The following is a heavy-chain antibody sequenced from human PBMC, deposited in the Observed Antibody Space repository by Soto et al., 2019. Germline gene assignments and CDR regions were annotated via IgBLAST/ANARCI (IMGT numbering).Heavy chain of an antibody. CDR3: AHSGYDFWSGYYRSRWFDP. CDR1: GFSLSTSGVG. V-gene: IGHV2-5*01. Sequence: QITLKESGPTLVKPTQTLTLTCTFSGFSLSTSGVGVGWIRQPPGKALEWLALIYWNDDKRYSPSLKSRLTITKDTSKNQVVLTMTNMDPVDTATYYCAHSGYDFWSGYYRSRWFDPWGQGTLVTVSS. J-gene: IGHJ5*02. CDR2: IYWNDDK. D-gene: IGHD3-3*01.